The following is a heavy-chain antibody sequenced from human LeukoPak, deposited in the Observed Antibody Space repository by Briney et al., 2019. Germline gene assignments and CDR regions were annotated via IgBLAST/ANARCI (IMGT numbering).Heavy chain of an antibody. CDR2: VSSSSSYI. J-gene: IGHJ4*02. Sequence: PGGSLRLSCAASGFTFSSYSMNWVRQAPGKGLEWVSSVSSSSSYIYYADSVKGRFTISRDNAKNSLYLQMNSLRAEDTAVYYCARDGYSSGWNIDYWGQGTLVTVSS. CDR1: GFTFSSYS. D-gene: IGHD6-19*01. V-gene: IGHV3-21*01. CDR3: ARDGYSSGWNIDY.